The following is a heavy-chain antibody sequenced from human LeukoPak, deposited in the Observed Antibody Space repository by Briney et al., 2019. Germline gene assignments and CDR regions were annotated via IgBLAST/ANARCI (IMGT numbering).Heavy chain of an antibody. V-gene: IGHV4-34*01. Sequence: PSETLSLTCAVYGGSFSGYYWSWIRQPPGKGLEWIVEINHSGGTNYNPSLKSRVTISVDTSKNQFSLKLSSVTAADTAVYYCARRPSPYDAFDIWGQGTMVTVSS. CDR3: ARRPSPYDAFDI. J-gene: IGHJ3*02. CDR2: INHSGGT. CDR1: GGSFSGYY.